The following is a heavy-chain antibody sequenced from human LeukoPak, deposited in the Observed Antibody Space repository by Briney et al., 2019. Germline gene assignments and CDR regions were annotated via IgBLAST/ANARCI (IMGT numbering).Heavy chain of an antibody. CDR2: ISGSGGST. D-gene: IGHD6-13*01. J-gene: IGHJ4*02. CDR1: GFTFSNYA. Sequence: GGSLRLSCAASGFTFSNYAMSWVRQAPGKGLEWVSAISGSGGSTYYADSVKGRFTLSRDNSKNTLYLQMNSLRAEDTAVYYCAKARYSSSWYEIDYWGQGTLVTVSS. CDR3: AKARYSSSWYEIDY. V-gene: IGHV3-23*01.